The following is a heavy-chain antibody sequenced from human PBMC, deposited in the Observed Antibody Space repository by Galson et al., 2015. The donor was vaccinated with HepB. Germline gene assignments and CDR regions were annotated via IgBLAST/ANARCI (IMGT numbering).Heavy chain of an antibody. CDR2: IEQHGSEK. CDR1: GFIFSSYW. Sequence: SLRLSCAGYGFIFSSYWMSWVRQAPGKGLEWVANIEQHGSEKYYVDSVKGRFTISRDNAKNSLYLQMNSLRAEGTAVYYCARDVRGPIDRWGQGTLVTVSS. V-gene: IGHV3-7*01. J-gene: IGHJ5*02. CDR3: ARDVRGPIDR.